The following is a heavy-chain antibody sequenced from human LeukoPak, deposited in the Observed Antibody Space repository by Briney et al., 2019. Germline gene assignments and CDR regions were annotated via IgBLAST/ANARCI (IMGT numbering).Heavy chain of an antibody. D-gene: IGHD2-15*01. CDR3: ARLVVVAAREPYFDY. Sequence: PSETLSLTCTVSGYSISSGYYWGWIRQPPGKGLEWIGSIYHSGSTYYNPSLKSRVTISVDTSKNQFSLKLSSVTAADTAVYYCARLVVVAAREPYFDYWGQGTLVTVSS. J-gene: IGHJ4*02. CDR1: GYSISSGYY. V-gene: IGHV4-38-2*02. CDR2: IYHSGST.